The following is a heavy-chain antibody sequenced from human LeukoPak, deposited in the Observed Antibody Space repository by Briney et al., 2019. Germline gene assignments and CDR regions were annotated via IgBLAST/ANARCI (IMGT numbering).Heavy chain of an antibody. CDR3: ARRWNYGRNYYIDV. CDR2: INDSGRI. D-gene: IGHD1-7*01. V-gene: IGHV4-34*01. CDR1: GGSFSNYY. Sequence: SETLSLTCAVYGGSFSNYYWSWIRQPPGKGLEWVGEINDSGRINYNPSLMSRVTVSVDTSKNQFSLRLTSVTATDTAVYYCARRWNYGRNYYIDVWGNGATVSVSS. J-gene: IGHJ6*03.